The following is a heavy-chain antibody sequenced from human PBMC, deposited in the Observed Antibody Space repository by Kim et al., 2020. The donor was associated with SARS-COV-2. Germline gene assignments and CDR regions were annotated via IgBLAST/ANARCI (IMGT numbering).Heavy chain of an antibody. D-gene: IGHD2-15*01. V-gene: IGHV4-34*01. Sequence: SETLSLTCAVYGGSFSGYYWSWIRQPPGKGLEWIGEINHSGSTNYNPSLKSRVTISVDTSKNQFSLKLSSVTAADTAVYYCARGEVADYWGQGTLVTVSS. CDR3: ARGEVADY. CDR2: INHSGST. CDR1: GGSFSGYY. J-gene: IGHJ4*02.